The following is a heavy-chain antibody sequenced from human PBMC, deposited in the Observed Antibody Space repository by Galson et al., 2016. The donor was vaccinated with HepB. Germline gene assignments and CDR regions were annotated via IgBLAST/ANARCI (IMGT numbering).Heavy chain of an antibody. CDR2: ISSGSSVI. CDR1: GFTFSDYY. CDR3: GRAAGSGSQYYYGVDV. V-gene: IGHV3-11*04. Sequence: SLRLSCAGSGFTFSDYYMTWIRQAPGKGPEWLSYISSGSSVIYYADSVKGRFTISRDNAINSLYLQMNSLRGEDTAVYYCGRAAGSGSQYYYGVDVWGQGTTVTVSS. D-gene: IGHD3-10*01. J-gene: IGHJ6*02.